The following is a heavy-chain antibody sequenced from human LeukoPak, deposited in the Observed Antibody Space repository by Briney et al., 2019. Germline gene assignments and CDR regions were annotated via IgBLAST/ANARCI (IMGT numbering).Heavy chain of an antibody. D-gene: IGHD5-18*01. V-gene: IGHV1-18*04. CDR1: GYNFIGYY. CDR2: INPNNGGT. J-gene: IGHJ4*02. CDR3: ARVCSYGYCELDY. Sequence: ASVKVSCKTSGYNFIGYYIRWVRQAPGQGLEWMGRINPNNGGTNYAQKLQGRVTMTTDTSTSTAYMELRSLRSDDTAVYYCARVCSYGYCELDYWGQGTLVTVSS.